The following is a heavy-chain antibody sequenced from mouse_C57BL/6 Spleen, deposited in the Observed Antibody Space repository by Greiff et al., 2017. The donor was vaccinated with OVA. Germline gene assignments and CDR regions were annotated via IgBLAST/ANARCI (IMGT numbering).Heavy chain of an antibody. Sequence: QVQLQQSGAEFVKPGASVKMSCKASGYTFTSYWISWVKQRPGQGLEWIGDIYPGSGSTNYPEKFKSKATLTVDTSSSTAYMQLSSLTSEDSAVYYCARGGYGSSYGWFAYWGQGTLVTVSA. CDR1: GYTFTSYW. CDR3: ARGGYGSSYGWFAY. J-gene: IGHJ3*01. V-gene: IGHV1-55*01. CDR2: IYPGSGST. D-gene: IGHD1-1*01.